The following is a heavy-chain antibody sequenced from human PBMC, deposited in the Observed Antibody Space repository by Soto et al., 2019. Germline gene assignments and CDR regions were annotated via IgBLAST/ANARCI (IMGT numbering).Heavy chain of an antibody. CDR3: VRLFLVVAAATREDY. CDR1: GFTFSSYW. D-gene: IGHD2-15*01. Sequence: EVQLVESGGGLVQPGGSLRLSCAASGFTFSSYWMHWVRQAPGKGLVWVSRINSDGSSTSYADSVKGRFTISRDNANNTLYLQMNSLRAEDTAVYYFVRLFLVVAAATREDYWGQGTLITVST. V-gene: IGHV3-74*01. CDR2: INSDGSST. J-gene: IGHJ4*02.